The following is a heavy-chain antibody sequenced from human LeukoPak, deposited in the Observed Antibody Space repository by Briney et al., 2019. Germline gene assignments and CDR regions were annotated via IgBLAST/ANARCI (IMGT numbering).Heavy chain of an antibody. CDR3: ARVEWFGEPRGNWFDP. CDR1: GYTFTSYG. Sequence: ASVKVSCKASGYTFTSYGISWVRQAPGQGLEWMGWISAYNGNTNYAQKLQGGVTMTTDTSTSTAYMELRSLRSDDTAVYYCARVEWFGEPRGNWFDPWGQGTLVTVSS. D-gene: IGHD3-10*01. V-gene: IGHV1-18*01. CDR2: ISAYNGNT. J-gene: IGHJ5*02.